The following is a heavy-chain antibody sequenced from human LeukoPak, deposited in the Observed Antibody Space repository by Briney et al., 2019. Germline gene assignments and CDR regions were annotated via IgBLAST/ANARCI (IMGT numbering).Heavy chain of an antibody. CDR1: GGTFSSYT. CDR3: ARKGGLGTYGIFDY. CDR2: IIPILGEP. J-gene: IGHJ4*02. D-gene: IGHD3-10*01. Sequence: SVRVSCKASGGTFSSYTISWVRQAPGQGLEWMGWIIPILGEPDYAQKFQGRVTITADMSTSTAYMELSSLRSEDTAVYYCARKGGLGTYGIFDYWGQGTLVTVSS. V-gene: IGHV1-69*02.